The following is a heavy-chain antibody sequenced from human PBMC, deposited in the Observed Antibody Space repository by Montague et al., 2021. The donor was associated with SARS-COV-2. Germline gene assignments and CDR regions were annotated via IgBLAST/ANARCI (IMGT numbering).Heavy chain of an antibody. CDR2: TYFRSKWYS. CDR1: GESVSSNRAA. J-gene: IGHJ4*02. D-gene: IGHD1-14*01. CDR3: TRSWGWKEPHYYFDH. Sequence: CAISGESVSSNRAAWNWIRQSPSRGLEWLGRTYFRSKWYSEYAFSVKGRITINADTSTNQFSLQVNSVTPEDTAIYYCTRSWGWKEPHYYFDHWGQGTLVIVSS. V-gene: IGHV6-1*01.